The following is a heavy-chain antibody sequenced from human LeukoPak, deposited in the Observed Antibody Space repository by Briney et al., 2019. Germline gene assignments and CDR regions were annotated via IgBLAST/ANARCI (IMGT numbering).Heavy chain of an antibody. J-gene: IGHJ4*02. D-gene: IGHD5-18*01. V-gene: IGHV1-24*01. CDR3: ATALEYSYPFDY. Sequence: ASVKVSCKVSGYTLTELSMHWVRQAPGKGLEWMGGFDPEDGETIYAQKFQGRVTMTEDTSTDTAYMELSSLRSEDTAVYYCATALEYSYPFDYWGQGTLVTVSS. CDR2: FDPEDGET. CDR1: GYTLTELS.